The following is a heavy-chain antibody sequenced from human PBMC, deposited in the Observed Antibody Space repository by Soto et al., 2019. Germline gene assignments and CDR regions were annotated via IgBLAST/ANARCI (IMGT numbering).Heavy chain of an antibody. CDR3: ARGGDGFDVFDF. D-gene: IGHD3-10*01. CDR1: GYTFTNVG. Sequence: QVRLMQSGSDVKRPGASVKVSCKASGYTFTNVGMNWVRQAPGQGLEWIGWISTDTGETNYAQKFQGRVTITTDTSTSTAYMDMRNLISNDTAVYYGARGGDGFDVFDFWGQGTLVIVSS. CDR2: ISTDTGET. V-gene: IGHV1-18*01. J-gene: IGHJ4*02.